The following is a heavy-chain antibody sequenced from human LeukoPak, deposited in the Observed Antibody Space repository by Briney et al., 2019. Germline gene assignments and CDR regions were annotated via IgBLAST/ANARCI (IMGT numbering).Heavy chain of an antibody. J-gene: IGHJ4*02. Sequence: SETLSLTCTASGGSIHSYYWSWIRQHPGKGLEWIGYIYYSGSTYYNPSLKSRVTISVDTSKNQFSLKLSSVTAADTAVYYCAREVCSGGSCCVDYWGQGTLVTVSS. V-gene: IGHV4-31*03. CDR1: GGSIHSYY. D-gene: IGHD2-15*01. CDR2: IYYSGST. CDR3: AREVCSGGSCCVDY.